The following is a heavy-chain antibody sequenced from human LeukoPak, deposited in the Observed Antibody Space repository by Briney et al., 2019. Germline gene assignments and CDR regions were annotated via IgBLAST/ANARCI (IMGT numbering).Heavy chain of an antibody. Sequence: GGSLTLPCSASGFTFSYYAIHWVRQAPGKGLEGPALIWSDGSNKYHADSVKGRITISRDNSKNTVYLQLNSLRAEDTAVYYCARELFGSGSCPDGWGQGTLVTVSS. CDR2: IWSDGSNK. D-gene: IGHD3-10*01. J-gene: IGHJ4*02. V-gene: IGHV3-33*01. CDR3: ARELFGSGSCPDG. CDR1: GFTFSYYA.